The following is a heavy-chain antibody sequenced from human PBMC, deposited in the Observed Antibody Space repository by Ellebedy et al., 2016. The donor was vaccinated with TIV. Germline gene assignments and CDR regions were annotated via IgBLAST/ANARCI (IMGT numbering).Heavy chain of an antibody. CDR1: GGSLTDYY. CDR2: VHSIGNT. J-gene: IGHJ4*02. Sequence: SETLSLXCTVSGGSLTDYYWSWIRQPPGKGLEWIGYVHSIGNTNYNPSLKSRVTISIDTSENQLSLKLGSVTAADTAVYYCARALVGTTSFFGYWGQGTLVTVSS. V-gene: IGHV4-59*01. D-gene: IGHD2-21*01. CDR3: ARALVGTTSFFGY.